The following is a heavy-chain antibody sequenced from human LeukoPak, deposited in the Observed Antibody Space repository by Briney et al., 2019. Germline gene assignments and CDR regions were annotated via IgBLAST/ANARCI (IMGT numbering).Heavy chain of an antibody. Sequence: PSETLSLTCTVSGGSISSSSYYWGWIRQPPGKGLEWIGSIYYSGSTYYNPSLKSRVTISVDTSKNQFSLKLSSVTAADTAVYYCARVGGRLGFDYWGQGTLVTVSS. D-gene: IGHD4-23*01. CDR1: GGSISSSSYY. CDR3: ARVGGRLGFDY. J-gene: IGHJ4*02. CDR2: IYYSGST. V-gene: IGHV4-39*07.